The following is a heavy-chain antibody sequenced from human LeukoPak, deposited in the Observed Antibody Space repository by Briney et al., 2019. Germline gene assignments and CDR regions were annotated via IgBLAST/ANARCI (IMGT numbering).Heavy chain of an antibody. CDR1: GGSISSYY. CDR2: IYYSGST. CDR3: ASTSDSSSWYNNWFDP. J-gene: IGHJ5*02. V-gene: IGHV4-59*01. Sequence: SSETLSLTCTVSGGSISSYYWSWIRQPPGKGLEWIGYIYYSGSTNYNPSLKSRVTISVDTSKNQFSLKLSSVTAADTAVYYCASTSDSSSWYNNWFDPWGQGTLVTVSS. D-gene: IGHD6-13*01.